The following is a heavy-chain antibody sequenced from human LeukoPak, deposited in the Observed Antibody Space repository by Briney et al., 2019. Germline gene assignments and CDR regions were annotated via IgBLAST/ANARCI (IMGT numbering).Heavy chain of an antibody. CDR1: GYTFTSYG. V-gene: IGHV1-18*01. D-gene: IGHD2-2*01. J-gene: IGHJ1*01. Sequence: GASMKVSCKASGYTFTSYGISWVRQAPGQGLEWMGWISAYNGKTNYAQKLQGRVTMTTDTSTSTAYMELRSLRSDDTAVYYCARNGVGDATAEYFQHWGQGTLVTVSS. CDR3: ARNGVGDATAEYFQH. CDR2: ISAYNGKT.